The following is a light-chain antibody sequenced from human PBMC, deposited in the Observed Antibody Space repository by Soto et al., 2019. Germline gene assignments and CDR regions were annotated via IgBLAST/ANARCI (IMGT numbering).Light chain of an antibody. CDR3: CSYAGSYTVV. CDR2: DVN. V-gene: IGLV2-11*01. J-gene: IGLJ2*01. CDR1: SSDVGGYNY. Sequence: QSALTQPRSVSGSPGQSVTISCTGTSSDVGGYNYVSWYQQHPGKAPKLMIYDVNKRPSGVPDRFSGSKSGNTASLTIYGLQAEDEADYYCCSYAGSYTVVFGGGTKLTVL.